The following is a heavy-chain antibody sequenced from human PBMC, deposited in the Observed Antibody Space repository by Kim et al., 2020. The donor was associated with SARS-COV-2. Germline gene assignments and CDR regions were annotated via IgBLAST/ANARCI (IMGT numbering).Heavy chain of an antibody. D-gene: IGHD3-9*01. V-gene: IGHV3-11*05. J-gene: IGHJ4*02. Sequence: SVKGRFTISRDNAKNSLYLQMNSLRAEDTAVYYCARAGVGYFDWSQGDYWGQGTLVTVSS. CDR3: ARAGVGYFDWSQGDY.